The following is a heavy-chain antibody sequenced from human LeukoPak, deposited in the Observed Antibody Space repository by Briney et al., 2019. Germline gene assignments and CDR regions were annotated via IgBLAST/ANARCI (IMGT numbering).Heavy chain of an antibody. V-gene: IGHV4-34*01. CDR1: GGSFSGYY. Sequence: SETLSLTCAVYGGSFSGYYWSWIRQPPGKGLEWIGEINHSGSTNYNPSLKSRVTISVDTSKNQFSLKLSSVTAADTAVYYCARWSGIAVAGTAGDYWGQGTLVTVSS. CDR2: INHSGST. J-gene: IGHJ4*02. CDR3: ARWSGIAVAGTAGDY. D-gene: IGHD6-19*01.